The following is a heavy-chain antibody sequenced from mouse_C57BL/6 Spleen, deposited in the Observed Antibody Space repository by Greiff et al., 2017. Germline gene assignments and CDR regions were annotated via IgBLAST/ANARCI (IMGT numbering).Heavy chain of an antibody. J-gene: IGHJ2*01. CDR1: GYTFTDYY. Sequence: VQRVESGAELVRPGASVKLSCKASGYTFTDYYINWVKQRPGQGLEWIARIYPGSGKTYYNEKFKVKATLTAEKSSSTAYMQHSSLTSEYSAVFFCARGQDDYDGNYFDYWGQGTTLTVSS. CDR3: ARGQDDYDGNYFDY. CDR2: IYPGSGKT. D-gene: IGHD2-4*01. V-gene: IGHV1-76*01.